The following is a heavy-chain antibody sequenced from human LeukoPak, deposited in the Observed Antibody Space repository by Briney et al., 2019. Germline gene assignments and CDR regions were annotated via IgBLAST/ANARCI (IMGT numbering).Heavy chain of an antibody. CDR1: GYSFTSYW. CDR2: IYPDDSDT. Sequence: PGESLKISCKGSGYSFTSYWIGRVRQMPGKGLEWMGIIYPDDSDTKYSPSFQGQVTISADKSISTAYLQWSSLKASDTAMYYCARLAFCTNAVCFSNYYYSMDVWGRGTTVTVSS. V-gene: IGHV5-51*01. CDR3: ARLAFCTNAVCFSNYYYSMDV. D-gene: IGHD2-8*01. J-gene: IGHJ6*03.